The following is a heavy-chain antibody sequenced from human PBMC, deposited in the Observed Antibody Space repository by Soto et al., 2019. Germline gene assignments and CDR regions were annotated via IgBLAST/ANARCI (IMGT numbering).Heavy chain of an antibody. Sequence: QVQLVQSGAEVKKPGASVKVSCKASGYTFTSYYMHWVRQASGQGLEWMGIINPSGGSTSYAQKCQGRVTMTRDTSTSTVYMELSSLRAEDTAVYYCARDRERWPPVDDYWGQGTLVTVSS. CDR3: ARDRERWPPVDDY. D-gene: IGHD6-19*01. CDR2: INPSGGST. V-gene: IGHV1-46*01. J-gene: IGHJ4*02. CDR1: GYTFTSYY.